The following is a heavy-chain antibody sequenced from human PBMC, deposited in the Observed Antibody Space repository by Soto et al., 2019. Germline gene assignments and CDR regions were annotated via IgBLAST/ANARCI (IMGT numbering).Heavy chain of an antibody. CDR3: ARTLYDFWSGYYKSPYFDY. V-gene: IGHV4-39*01. D-gene: IGHD3-3*01. Sequence: SETLSLTCTVSGGSSSSSSYYWGWIRQPPGKGLEWIGSIYYSGSTYYNPSLKSRVTISVDTSKNQFSLKLSSVTAADTAVYYCARTLYDFWSGYYKSPYFDYWGEGPLVTVSS. CDR2: IYYSGST. CDR1: GGSSSSSSYY. J-gene: IGHJ4*02.